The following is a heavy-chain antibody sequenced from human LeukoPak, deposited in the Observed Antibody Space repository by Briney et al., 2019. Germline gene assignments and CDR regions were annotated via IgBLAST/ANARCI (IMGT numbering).Heavy chain of an antibody. V-gene: IGHV4-31*03. Sequence: PSETLSLTCTVSGGSISSGGYYWSWIRQHPGKGLEWIGYIYYSGSTYYNPSLKSRVTISVDTSKNQFSLKLSSVTAADTAVYYCARTVVTPWGYFDYWGQGTLVTVSS. J-gene: IGHJ4*02. D-gene: IGHD4-23*01. CDR3: ARTVVTPWGYFDY. CDR2: IYYSGST. CDR1: GGSISSGGYY.